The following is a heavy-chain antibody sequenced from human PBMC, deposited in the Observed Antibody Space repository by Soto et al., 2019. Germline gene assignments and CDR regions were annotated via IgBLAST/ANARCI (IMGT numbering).Heavy chain of an antibody. J-gene: IGHJ4*02. CDR3: ARDRRYCSGGSCLTPGGIDY. V-gene: IGHV1-18*04. Sequence: VQSGAEVKKPGASVKVSCKASGYTFTSYGISWVRQAPGQGLEWMGWISAYNGNTNYAQKLQGRVTMTTDTSTSTAYMELRSLRADDTAVDYCARDRRYCSGGSCLTPGGIDYWGQGTLVTVSS. CDR1: GYTFTSYG. CDR2: ISAYNGNT. D-gene: IGHD2-15*01.